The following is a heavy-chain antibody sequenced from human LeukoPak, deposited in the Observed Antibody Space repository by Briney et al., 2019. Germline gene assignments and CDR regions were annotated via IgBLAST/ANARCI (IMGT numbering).Heavy chain of an antibody. V-gene: IGHV3-64*01. D-gene: IGHD3-9*01. Sequence: PGGSLRLSCAASGFTFSSYAMHWVRQAPGKGLEYVSAISSNGGSTYYANSVKGRFTISRDNAKNSLFLQMNSLRAEDTAVYYCARVRDWYTFDSWGQGTLVTVSS. CDR1: GFTFSSYA. CDR3: ARVRDWYTFDS. J-gene: IGHJ4*02. CDR2: ISSNGGST.